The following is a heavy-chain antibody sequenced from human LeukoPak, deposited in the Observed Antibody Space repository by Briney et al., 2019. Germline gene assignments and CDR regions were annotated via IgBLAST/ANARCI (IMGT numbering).Heavy chain of an antibody. D-gene: IGHD3-3*01. CDR2: IYTSGST. CDR1: GGSISSDNYY. V-gene: IGHV4-61*02. J-gene: IGHJ4*02. Sequence: SQTLSLTCTVSGGSISSDNYYWNWIRQPAGKGLEWIGRIYTSGSTNYNPSLKSRVIISLDTSNNQFSLRLSSVTAADTAVYYCARGFLEWLPIDYWGQGTLVTVSS. CDR3: ARGFLEWLPIDY.